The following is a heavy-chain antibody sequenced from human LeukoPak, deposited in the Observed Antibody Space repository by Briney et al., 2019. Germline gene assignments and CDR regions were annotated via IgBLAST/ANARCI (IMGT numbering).Heavy chain of an antibody. CDR2: IKQDGSEK. CDR3: ARVLNPWGSSGWKNYYYMDV. CDR1: GIILSSYW. Sequence: GGSQTLSCAASGIILSSYWMSWVRQAPGKGLEWVANIKQDGSEKWYVDSVKGRFTISRDNAKNSLYLQMNSLRVEDTAVYYCARVLNPWGSSGWKNYYYMDVWGKGTTVTISS. D-gene: IGHD3-16*01. J-gene: IGHJ6*03. V-gene: IGHV3-7*03.